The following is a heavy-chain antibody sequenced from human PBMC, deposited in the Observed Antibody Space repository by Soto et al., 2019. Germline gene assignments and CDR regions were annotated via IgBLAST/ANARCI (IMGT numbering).Heavy chain of an antibody. D-gene: IGHD3-10*01. CDR3: ARVGMGVWFGESRPGDMDV. J-gene: IGHJ6*02. Sequence: QVQLVQSGAEVKKPGASVKVSCKASGYTFTSYGISWVRQAPGQGLEWMAWISAYNGNTNYAQKLQGRVTMTTDTSTITAYMELRSLGSDDTAVYYCARVGMGVWFGESRPGDMDVWGQGTTVTVSS. CDR2: ISAYNGNT. V-gene: IGHV1-18*01. CDR1: GYTFTSYG.